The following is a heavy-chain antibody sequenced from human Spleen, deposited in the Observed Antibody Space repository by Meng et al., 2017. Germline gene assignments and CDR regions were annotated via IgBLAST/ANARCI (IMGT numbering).Heavy chain of an antibody. CDR1: GYTFTGYY. CDR2: INPNSGGT. D-gene: IGHD3-10*01. Sequence: SVKVSCKASGYTFTGYYMHWVRQAPGQGLEWMGRINPNSGGTNYAQKFQGRVTMTRDTSISTAYMEPSRLRSDDTAVYYCARDWAYYYGSGSYFDYYYYGVDVWGQGTTVTVSS. CDR3: ARDWAYYYGSGSYFDYYYYGVDV. V-gene: IGHV1-2*06. J-gene: IGHJ6*02.